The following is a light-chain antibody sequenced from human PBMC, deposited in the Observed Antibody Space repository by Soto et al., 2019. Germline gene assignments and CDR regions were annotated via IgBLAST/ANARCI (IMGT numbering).Light chain of an antibody. J-gene: IGKJ1*01. V-gene: IGKV1-5*01. Sequence: EIQRTQSPSTLSGSVGGRVTITCRASQTISSWLAWYQQKPGKAPKLLIYDASSLESGVPSRFSGSGSGTEFTLTISGLQPDDFATYYCQQYNSYSWTFGQGTKVDIK. CDR2: DAS. CDR3: QQYNSYSWT. CDR1: QTISSW.